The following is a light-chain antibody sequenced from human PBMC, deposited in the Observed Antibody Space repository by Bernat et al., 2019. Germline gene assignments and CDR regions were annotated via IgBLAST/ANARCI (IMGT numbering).Light chain of an antibody. V-gene: IGLV2-14*02. J-gene: IGLJ1*01. CDR1: NSDVGSYDH. CDR2: EVT. Sequence: QSALTQPASVSGSPGQSITISCTATNSDVGSYDHVSWYQQHPGKVPKLMIYEVTRRPSGVSNRFSGSKSGNTAYLTISGLQAEDEADYYCISYTSISTYVFGTGTKVTV. CDR3: ISYTSISTYV.